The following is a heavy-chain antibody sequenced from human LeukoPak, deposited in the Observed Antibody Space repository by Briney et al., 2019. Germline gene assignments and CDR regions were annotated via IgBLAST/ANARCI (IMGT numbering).Heavy chain of an antibody. CDR2: ISAYNGNT. D-gene: IGHD5-24*01. CDR1: GYTFTSYG. V-gene: IGHV1-18*01. CDR3: ARRDDYYYYMDV. Sequence: ASVKVSCKASGYTFTSYGISWVRQAPGQGLEWMGWISAYNGNTNYAQRLQGRVTMTTDTSTSTAYMELRSLRSDDTAVYYCARRDDYYYYMDVWGQGTTVSVSS. J-gene: IGHJ6*03.